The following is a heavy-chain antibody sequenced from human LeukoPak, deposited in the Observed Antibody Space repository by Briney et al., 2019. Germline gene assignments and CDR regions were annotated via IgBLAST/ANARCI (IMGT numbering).Heavy chain of an antibody. CDR2: ISGSGGST. Sequence: PGGSLRLSCAASGFTFSSYAMSWVRQAPGKGLEWVSSISGSGGSTYYADSVKGRFTISRDNSKNTLYLQMNSLRAEDMAVYYCARYCSGVSCYSGYDYWGQGTLVTVSS. CDR3: ARYCSGVSCYSGYDY. CDR1: GFTFSSYA. V-gene: IGHV3-23*01. J-gene: IGHJ4*02. D-gene: IGHD2-15*01.